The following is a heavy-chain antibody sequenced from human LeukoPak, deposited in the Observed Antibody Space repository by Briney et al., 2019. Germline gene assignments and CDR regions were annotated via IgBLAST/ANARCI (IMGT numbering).Heavy chain of an antibody. CDR3: ARLSELVQNAFDI. CDR2: IKQDGSEK. D-gene: IGHD1-1*01. CDR1: GFTFSSYW. Sequence: GGSLRLSCAASGFTFSSYWMSWVRQAPGKGLEWVANIKQDGSEKYYVDSVKGRFTISRDNAKNSLYLQMNSLRAEDTALYYCARLSELVQNAFDIWGQGTMVTVSS. V-gene: IGHV3-7*03. J-gene: IGHJ3*02.